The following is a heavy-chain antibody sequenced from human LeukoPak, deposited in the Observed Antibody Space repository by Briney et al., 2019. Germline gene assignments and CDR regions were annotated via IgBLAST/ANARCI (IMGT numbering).Heavy chain of an antibody. D-gene: IGHD3-10*01. V-gene: IGHV3-23*01. J-gene: IGHJ4*02. CDR2: ISASGTAT. CDR3: VRRVQFDY. Sequence: GGSLRISCTASGFAFTTYDMNWVRQTPGKGLEWVSTISASGTATYYADSVKGRFAISRDNSGNTLFLQMNSLRADDTAVYYCVRRVQFDYWGQGTLVTVSS. CDR1: GFAFTTYD.